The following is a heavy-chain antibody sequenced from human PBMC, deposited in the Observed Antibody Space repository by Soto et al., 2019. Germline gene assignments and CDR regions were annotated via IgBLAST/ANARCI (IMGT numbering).Heavy chain of an antibody. CDR3: AREPPLHYFDP. Sequence: ASVKVSCKASGYTFTSHGISWVRQAPGQGLEWMGWISAYNGNTNYAQKLQGRVTMTTDTSTSRAYMELRSLRSDDTAVYYCAREPPLHYFDPWGQGTLVTVSS. D-gene: IGHD1-26*01. V-gene: IGHV1-18*01. CDR2: ISAYNGNT. CDR1: GYTFTSHG. J-gene: IGHJ5*02.